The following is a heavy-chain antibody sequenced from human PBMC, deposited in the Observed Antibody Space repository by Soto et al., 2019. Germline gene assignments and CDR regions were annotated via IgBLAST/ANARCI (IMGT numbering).Heavy chain of an antibody. D-gene: IGHD2-15*01. V-gene: IGHV3-21*01. CDR1: GFTFTSYS. Sequence: GSLRLSCVASGFTFTSYSMLWVRQPPGKGLEWVSSISSDHNYIYYADSVKGRFTISRDNAKNALYLQMISLRAEDTAVYYCARGRTCTGATCYGGGDYWGQGALVTVSS. CDR3: ARGRTCTGATCYGGGDY. CDR2: ISSDHNYI. J-gene: IGHJ4*02.